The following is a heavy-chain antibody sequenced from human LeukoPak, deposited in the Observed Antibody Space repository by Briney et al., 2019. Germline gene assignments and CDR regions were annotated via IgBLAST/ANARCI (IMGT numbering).Heavy chain of an antibody. V-gene: IGHV1-18*01. Sequence: ASVKVSCKASGYTFTSYGISWVRQAPGQGLEWMGGISAYNGNTNYAQKFQGRVTMTTDTSTSTAYMELRSLRSDDTAVYYCARGMIYDSSGFVAFDIWGQGTMVTVSS. CDR3: ARGMIYDSSGFVAFDI. D-gene: IGHD3-22*01. CDR1: GYTFTSYG. J-gene: IGHJ3*02. CDR2: ISAYNGNT.